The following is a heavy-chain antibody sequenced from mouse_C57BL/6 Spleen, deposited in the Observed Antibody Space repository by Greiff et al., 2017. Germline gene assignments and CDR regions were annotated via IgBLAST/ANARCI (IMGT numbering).Heavy chain of an antibody. CDR1: GFNIKDYH. V-gene: IGHV14-2*01. Sequence: EVQLQQSGAELVKPGASVKLSCTASGFNIKDYHMHWVKQRTEQGLEWIGRIDPEDGESKYAPKSPGKATIPAGTSSNTACLQLSSLTSEDTAIYYFASRDYDSSYGGHGTTRPVPS. J-gene: IGHJ2*01. CDR3: ASRDYDSSY. CDR2: IDPEDGES. D-gene: IGHD2-4*01.